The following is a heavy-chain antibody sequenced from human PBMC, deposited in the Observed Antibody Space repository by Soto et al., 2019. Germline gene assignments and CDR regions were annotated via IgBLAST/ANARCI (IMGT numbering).Heavy chain of an antibody. CDR1: GFIFSTYS. CDR2: ISPSGDST. CDR3: VKEPDV. V-gene: IGHV3-23*01. Sequence: GGSLRLSCEASGFIFSTYSMTWVRQAPGKGLEWVAAISPSGDSTYYADSVKGRLTIPRDNSKNTVFLQMNSLSADDTALYYCVKEPDVWGQGISVTVSS. J-gene: IGHJ6*02.